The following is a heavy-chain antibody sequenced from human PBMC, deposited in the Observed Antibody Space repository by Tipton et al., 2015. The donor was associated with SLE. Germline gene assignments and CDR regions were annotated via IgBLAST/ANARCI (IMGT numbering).Heavy chain of an antibody. CDR2: IYTSGST. D-gene: IGHD2-15*01. J-gene: IGHJ4*02. CDR1: GGSISSSRYY. Sequence: LRLSCTVSGGSISSSRYYWSWIRQPAGKGLEWIGRIYTSGSTNYNPSLKSRVTMSVDTSKNQFSLKLSSVTAADTAVYYCARDRDGGGGNRYFDYWGQGTLVTVSS. CDR3: ARDRDGGGGNRYFDY. V-gene: IGHV4-61*02.